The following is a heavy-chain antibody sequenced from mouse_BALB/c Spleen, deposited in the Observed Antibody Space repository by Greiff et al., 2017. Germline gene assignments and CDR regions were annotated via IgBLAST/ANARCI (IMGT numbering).Heavy chain of an antibody. V-gene: IGHV1S22*01. Sequence: LQQPGSELVRPGASVKLSCKASGYTFTSYWMHWVKQRPGQGLEWIGNIYPGSGSTNYDEKFKSKATLTVDTSSSTAYMQLSSLTSEDSAVYYCTYYDYERTRYAMDYWGQGTSVTVSA. J-gene: IGHJ4*01. D-gene: IGHD2-4*01. CDR3: TYYDYERTRYAMDY. CDR1: GYTFTSYW. CDR2: IYPGSGST.